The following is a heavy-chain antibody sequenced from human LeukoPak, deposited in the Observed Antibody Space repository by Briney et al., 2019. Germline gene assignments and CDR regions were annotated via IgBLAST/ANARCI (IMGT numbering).Heavy chain of an antibody. V-gene: IGHV4-31*03. CDR2: IYYSGST. D-gene: IGHD3-22*01. J-gene: IGHJ4*02. Sequence: SQTLSLTCTVSGGSISSGGYYWSWIRQHPGKGLEWIGYIYYSGSTYYNPSLKSRVTISVDTSKNQFSLKLTSVTAADTAVYYCAAGGYYDSSGTDYWGQGTLVTVSS. CDR1: GGSISSGGYY. CDR3: AAGGYYDSSGTDY.